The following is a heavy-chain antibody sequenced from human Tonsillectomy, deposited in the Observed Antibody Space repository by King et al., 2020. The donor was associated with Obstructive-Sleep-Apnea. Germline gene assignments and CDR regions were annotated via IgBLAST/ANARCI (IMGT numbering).Heavy chain of an antibody. CDR1: GGSISSYY. CDR2: IYYSGST. Sequence: VQLQESGPGLVKPSETLSLTCTVSGGSISSYYWSWIRQPPGKGLEWIGYIYYSGSTNYNPSLKSRVPISVDTSKNQFSLKLSSVTAADTAVYYCARRNLYYYGSGSYYTNWFDPWGQGTLVTVSS. D-gene: IGHD3-10*01. CDR3: ARRNLYYYGSGSYYTNWFDP. V-gene: IGHV4-59*08. J-gene: IGHJ5*02.